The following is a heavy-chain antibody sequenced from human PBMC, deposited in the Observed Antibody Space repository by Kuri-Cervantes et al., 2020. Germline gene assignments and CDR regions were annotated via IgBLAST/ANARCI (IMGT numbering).Heavy chain of an antibody. CDR3: ASAFSGYGPNY. V-gene: IGHV3-30*03. CDR2: ISYDGSNK. CDR1: GFTFSSYG. D-gene: IGHD5-12*01. Sequence: LSLTCAASGFTFSSYGMHWVRQAPGKGLEWVAVISYDGSNKYYADSVKGRFTTSRDNSKNTLYLRMNSLTDDDTGVYYCASAFSGYGPNYWGQGTLVTVSS. J-gene: IGHJ4*02.